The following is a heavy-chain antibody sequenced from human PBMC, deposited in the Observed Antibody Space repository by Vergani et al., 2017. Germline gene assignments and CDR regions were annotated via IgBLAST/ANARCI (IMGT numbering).Heavy chain of an antibody. V-gene: IGHV3-11*06. J-gene: IGHJ4*02. D-gene: IGHD3-22*01. CDR1: GFTFSDYY. Sequence: QVQLVESGGGLVKPGGSLRLSCAASGFTFSDYYMSWIRQAPGKGLEWVSYISSSSSYTNYADSVKGRFTISRDNAKNSLYLQMNSLRAEDTAVYYCARDLGSSGYYYAFDYWGQGTLVTVSS. CDR2: ISSSSSYT. CDR3: ARDLGSSGYYYAFDY.